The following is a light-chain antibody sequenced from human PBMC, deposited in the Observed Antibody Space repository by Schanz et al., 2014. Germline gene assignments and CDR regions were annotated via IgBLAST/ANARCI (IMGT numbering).Light chain of an antibody. CDR1: SSDVGGYNY. CDR2: EVS. V-gene: IGLV2-8*01. Sequence: QSALTQPPSASGSPGQSVTISCTGTSSDVGGYNYVSWYQQHPGKAPKLMIYEVSKRPSGVPDRFSGSKSGNTASLTVSGLQTEDEAHYYCQSYDTSVSGRIFGGGTKVTVL. J-gene: IGLJ2*01. CDR3: QSYDTSVSGRI.